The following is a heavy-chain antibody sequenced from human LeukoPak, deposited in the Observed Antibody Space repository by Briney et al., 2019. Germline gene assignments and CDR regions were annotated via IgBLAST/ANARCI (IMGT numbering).Heavy chain of an antibody. D-gene: IGHD1/OR15-1a*01. CDR2: IYHTGSA. CDR3: ARDAEQQLDYNWFDP. J-gene: IGHJ5*02. CDR1: GGSISSGGYY. Sequence: KPSQTLSLTCTVSGGSISSGGYYWSWIRQPPGKGLEWIGHIYHTGSAYYNPSLRSRVTILVDTSKNQFSLKLSSVTSADTAFYYCARDAEQQLDYNWFDPWGQGTLVTVSS. V-gene: IGHV4-30-2*01.